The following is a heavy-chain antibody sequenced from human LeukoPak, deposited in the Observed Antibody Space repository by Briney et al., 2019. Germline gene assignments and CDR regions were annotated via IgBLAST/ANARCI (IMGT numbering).Heavy chain of an antibody. CDR2: IYSSGSA. V-gene: IGHV4-59*08. D-gene: IGHD5-12*01. CDR3: ARMGGYSGYATH. Sequence: SETLSLTCTVSGGSISPYYWGWIRQPPGKGLEWIGYIYSSGSANYNPSLKSRVTISVDTSKNQFSLKLSSVTAADTAVYYCARMGGYSGYATHWGQGTLVTVSS. CDR1: GGSISPYY. J-gene: IGHJ4*02.